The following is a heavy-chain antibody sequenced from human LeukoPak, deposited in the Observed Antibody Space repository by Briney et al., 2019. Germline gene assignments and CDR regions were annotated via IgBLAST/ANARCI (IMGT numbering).Heavy chain of an antibody. V-gene: IGHV6-1*01. CDR1: GDSFSSNSAA. CDR3: ARWQHDTAFFDY. Sequence: SQTLSLTCALSGDSFSSNSAAWNWLRQSPSRGLEWLGSTSYRSKWYNNYAVSVKSLITINPDTSKNQFSLQLKSVTPEDTAVYYCARWQHDTAFFDYWGQGTLVTVSS. D-gene: IGHD1-1*01. CDR2: TSYRSKWYN. J-gene: IGHJ4*02.